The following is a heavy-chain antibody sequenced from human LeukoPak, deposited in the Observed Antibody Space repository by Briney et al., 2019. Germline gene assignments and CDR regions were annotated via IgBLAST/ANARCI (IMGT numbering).Heavy chain of an antibody. V-gene: IGHV3-15*05. CDR1: GFTFSNAW. CDR2: IKSKTDGGTT. Sequence: GGSLRLSCAASGFTFSNAWMSWVRQAPGKGLEWVGRIKSKTDGGTTDYAAPVKGRFTISRDDSKNTLYLQMNSLRAEDTAVYYCARDLGGGSDYWGQGTLVTVSS. D-gene: IGHD3-16*01. CDR3: ARDLGGGSDY. J-gene: IGHJ4*02.